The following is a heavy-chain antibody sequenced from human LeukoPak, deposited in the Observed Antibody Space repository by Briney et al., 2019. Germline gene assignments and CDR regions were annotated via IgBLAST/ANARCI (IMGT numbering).Heavy chain of an antibody. Sequence: ASVKVSCKAPGYTFTGYYMHWVRQAPGQGLEWMGWINPNSGGTNYAQKFQGRVTMTRDTSISTAYMELSRLRSDDTAVYYCARGDGWLLSHFDYWGQGTLVTVSS. CDR3: ARGDGWLLSHFDY. V-gene: IGHV1-2*02. CDR2: INPNSGGT. J-gene: IGHJ4*02. D-gene: IGHD3-22*01. CDR1: GYTFTGYY.